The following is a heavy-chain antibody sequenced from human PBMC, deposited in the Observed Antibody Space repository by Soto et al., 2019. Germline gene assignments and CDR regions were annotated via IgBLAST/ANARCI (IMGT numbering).Heavy chain of an antibody. J-gene: IGHJ4*02. V-gene: IGHV4-34*01. D-gene: IGHD6-13*01. CDR2: ITRSGST. CDR3: VRALAAVQE. Sequence: QVQLQQWGAGLLKPSETLSLTCAVYGGSFSGYYWSWIRQPPGKGLEWIGEITRSGSTNYNPSLKSQVTISVDTSKQQFSLSLTSVTAADTAVYFCVRALAAVQEWGQGTLVTVSS. CDR1: GGSFSGYY.